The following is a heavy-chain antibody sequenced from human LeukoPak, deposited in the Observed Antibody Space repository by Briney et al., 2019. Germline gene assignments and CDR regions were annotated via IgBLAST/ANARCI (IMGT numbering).Heavy chain of an antibody. Sequence: GGSLRLSCAASGSTFSSYSMNWVRQAPGKGLEWVSYITSSSSTIYYADSVKGRFTISRDNAKNSLYLQMNSLGAEDTAVYYCARGYSSSSRLNWFDPWGQGTLVTVSS. CDR3: ARGYSSSSRLNWFDP. CDR2: ITSSSSTI. CDR1: GSTFSSYS. V-gene: IGHV3-48*01. D-gene: IGHD6-13*01. J-gene: IGHJ5*02.